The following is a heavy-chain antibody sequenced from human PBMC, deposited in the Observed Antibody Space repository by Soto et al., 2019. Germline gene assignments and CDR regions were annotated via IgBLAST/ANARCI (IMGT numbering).Heavy chain of an antibody. CDR2: ISKSDYT. CDR1: GFAFNNYG. J-gene: IGHJ4*02. Sequence: GGSLRLSCTVSGFAFNNYGINGVLQAPGQGLEWVSFISKSDYTYYSDSLKGRFAISRDNAKSSVSLQMNTLRVEDTAVYYCAREDSIIIPAVSDFWGQGTLVTVSS. CDR3: AREDSIIIPAVSDF. V-gene: IGHV3-21*01. D-gene: IGHD2-2*01.